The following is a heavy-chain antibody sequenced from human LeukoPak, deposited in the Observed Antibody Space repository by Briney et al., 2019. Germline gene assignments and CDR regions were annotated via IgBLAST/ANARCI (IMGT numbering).Heavy chain of an antibody. CDR3: AKGGSGGYRGYDHYYHYNGMDV. CDR1: GFTFSTYW. CDR2: IKQDGSEK. J-gene: IGHJ6*02. Sequence: PGGSLRLSCAASGFTFSTYWMSWVRQAPGKGLEWVANIKQDGSEKYYVDSVKGRFTISRDNAKNSLYLQMNSLRAEDTAMYYCAKGGSGGYRGYDHYYHYNGMDVWGQGTTVTVSS. V-gene: IGHV3-7*01. D-gene: IGHD5-12*01.